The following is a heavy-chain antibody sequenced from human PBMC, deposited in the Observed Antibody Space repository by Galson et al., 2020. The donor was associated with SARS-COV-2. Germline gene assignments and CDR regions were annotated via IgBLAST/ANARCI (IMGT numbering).Heavy chain of an antibody. CDR3: ARVGTRSGWKYYFDY. J-gene: IGHJ4*02. CDR2: INSDGSST. Sequence: RLSCAASGFTFSSSWMHWVRQAPGKGLVWVSRINSDGSSTSYADSVKGRFTISRDNAKNTLYLQMNSLRAEDTAVYYCARVGTRSGWKYYFDYWGQGTLVTVSS. CDR1: GFTFSSSW. V-gene: IGHV3-74*01. D-gene: IGHD6-19*01.